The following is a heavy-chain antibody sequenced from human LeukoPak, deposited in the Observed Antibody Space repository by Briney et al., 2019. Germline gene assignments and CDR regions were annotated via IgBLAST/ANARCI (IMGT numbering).Heavy chain of an antibody. V-gene: IGHV1-2*02. J-gene: IGHJ3*02. CDR3: ATGRAYGDYFDAFDI. CDR2: MNPTSGGT. Sequence: ASVKVSCKASGYTFTGYYLHWVRQAPGQGLEWMGWMNPTSGGTNYAQKFQGRVTMTRDTSITTAYMELSRLRSDDTAVYYCATGRAYGDYFDAFDIWGQGTMVTVSS. D-gene: IGHD4-17*01. CDR1: GYTFTGYY.